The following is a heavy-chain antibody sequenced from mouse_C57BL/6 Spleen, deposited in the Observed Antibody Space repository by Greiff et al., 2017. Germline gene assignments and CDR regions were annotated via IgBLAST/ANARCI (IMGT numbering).Heavy chain of an antibody. J-gene: IGHJ3*01. CDR3: TRRLAWFAY. V-gene: IGHV1-15*01. Sequence: LVESGAELVRPGASVTLSCKASGYTFTDYEMHWVKQTPVHGLEWIGAIDPETGGTAYNQKFKGKAILTADKSSSTAYMELRSLTSEDSAVYYCTRRLAWFAYWGQGTLVTVSA. CDR2: IDPETGGT. CDR1: GYTFTDYE.